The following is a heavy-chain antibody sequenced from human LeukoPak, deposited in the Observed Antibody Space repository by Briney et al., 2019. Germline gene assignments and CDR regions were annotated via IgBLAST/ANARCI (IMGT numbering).Heavy chain of an antibody. D-gene: IGHD5-12*01. CDR1: GFTVSSNY. V-gene: IGHV3-53*01. CDR2: IYSGGST. CDR3: ARDGYSGYVGYYYYYMDV. J-gene: IGHJ6*03. Sequence: GGSLRLSCAASGFTVSSNYMSWVRQAPGKGLEWVSVIYSGGSTYYAGSVKGRFTISRDNSKNTLYLQMNSLRAEDTAVYYCARDGYSGYVGYYYYYMDVWGKGTTVTVSS.